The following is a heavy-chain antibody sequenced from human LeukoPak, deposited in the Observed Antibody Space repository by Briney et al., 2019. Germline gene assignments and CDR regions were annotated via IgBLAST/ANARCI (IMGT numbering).Heavy chain of an antibody. Sequence: SETLSLTCAVYGGSFSGYYWSWIRQPPGKGLEWIGEINHSGSTNYNPSLKSRVTMSVDTSKNQFSLKLSSVTAADTAVYYCARGQPVDYDFWSGYYTSGGRFDCWGQGTLVTVSS. CDR3: ARGQPVDYDFWSGYYTSGGRFDC. V-gene: IGHV4-34*01. CDR1: GGSFSGYY. J-gene: IGHJ4*02. D-gene: IGHD3-3*01. CDR2: INHSGST.